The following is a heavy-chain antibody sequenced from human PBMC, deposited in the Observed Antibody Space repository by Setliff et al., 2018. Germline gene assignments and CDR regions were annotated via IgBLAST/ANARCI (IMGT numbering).Heavy chain of an antibody. V-gene: IGHV4-59*01. CDR2: IQKSGGT. CDR3: ARLSWNGLRYYGLDV. CDR1: GVSISSYY. D-gene: IGHD3-3*01. J-gene: IGHJ6*02. Sequence: SETLSLTCNVSGVSISSYYWSWIRQPPGKGLESIGYIQKSGGTNYNPALKSRVTISADTTTNQFSLKLRSVTAADTAVYHCARLSWNGLRYYGLDVWGQGTTVTVSS.